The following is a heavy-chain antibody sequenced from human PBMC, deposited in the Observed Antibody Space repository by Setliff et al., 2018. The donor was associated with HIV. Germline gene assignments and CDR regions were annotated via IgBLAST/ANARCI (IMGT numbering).Heavy chain of an antibody. CDR3: ARGHCSGTNCYGVDYYGMDV. V-gene: IGHV4-34*01. J-gene: IGHJ6*02. CDR1: GGSFSGYY. D-gene: IGHD2-2*01. CDR2: IYHTEYT. Sequence: PSETLSLTCAVYGGSFSGYYWGWVRQPPGKGLEWIGEIYHTEYTNYSPSLKSRVSMSVDRSKNQFSLNLTSVTAADTAVYYCARGHCSGTNCYGVDYYGMDVWGQGTTVTVSS.